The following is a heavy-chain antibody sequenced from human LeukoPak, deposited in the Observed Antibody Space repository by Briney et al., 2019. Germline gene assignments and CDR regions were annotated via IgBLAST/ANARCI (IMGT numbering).Heavy chain of an antibody. Sequence: GASVKVSCKASGGTSSTYAITWVRQAPGQGLEWMGGIIPISGTTNYAQKFQGRITITTDESTSTAYMDLSSLRSGDTAVYYCTSNLFYSRSRPFDYWGQGTLVTVSS. CDR1: GGTSSTYA. CDR2: IIPISGTT. CDR3: TSNLFYSRSRPFDY. J-gene: IGHJ4*02. D-gene: IGHD6-6*01. V-gene: IGHV1-69*05.